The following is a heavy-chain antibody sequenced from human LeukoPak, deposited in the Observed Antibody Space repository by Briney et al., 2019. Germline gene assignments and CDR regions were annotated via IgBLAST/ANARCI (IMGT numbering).Heavy chain of an antibody. D-gene: IGHD6-19*01. CDR1: GDAFTSYG. CDR3: ARGAVAGTVGHFQH. V-gene: IGHV1-18*01. J-gene: IGHJ1*01. Sequence: ASVKVSCKASGDAFTSYGISWLRQAPGQGLEWMGWISAYNGNTNYAQKLQGRVTMTTDTSTSTAYMELRSLRSDDTAVYYCARGAVAGTVGHFQHWGQGTLVTVSS. CDR2: ISAYNGNT.